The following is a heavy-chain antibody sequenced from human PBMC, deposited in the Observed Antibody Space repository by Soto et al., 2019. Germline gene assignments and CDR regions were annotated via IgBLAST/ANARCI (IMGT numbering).Heavy chain of an antibody. V-gene: IGHV4-28*01. CDR1: GYCISSSNC. CDR3: ARRELKGHIDY. Sequence: WDTLSLTCAVSGYCISSSNCWGWIRQPPGKGLEWIGYIYYSGTTYYNPSLKSRVTMSVDTSKNQFSLKLTSVTAVDTAVYYCARRELKGHIDYWGQGTLVS. CDR2: IYYSGTT. J-gene: IGHJ4*02. D-gene: IGHD1-26*01.